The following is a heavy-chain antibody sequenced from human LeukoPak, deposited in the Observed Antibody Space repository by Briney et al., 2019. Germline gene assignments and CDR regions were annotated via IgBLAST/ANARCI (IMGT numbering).Heavy chain of an antibody. V-gene: IGHV3-7*01. CDR2: IKQDGSEI. Sequence: GGSLRLSCAASGFTFSSHWMSWVRQAPGKGLEWVANIKQDGSEISYVDSVKGRFTISRDNAKNSLYLQMNSLRAEDTAVYYCARGRGYSFGVFFDYWGQGTLVTVSS. J-gene: IGHJ4*02. CDR1: GFTFSSHW. CDR3: ARGRGYSFGVFFDY. D-gene: IGHD5-18*01.